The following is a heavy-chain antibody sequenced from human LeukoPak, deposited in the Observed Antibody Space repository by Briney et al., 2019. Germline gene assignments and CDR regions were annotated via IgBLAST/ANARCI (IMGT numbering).Heavy chain of an antibody. CDR2: IYYSGSP. CDR1: GGSISSYY. Sequence: PSETLSLTCTVSGGSISSYYWSWIRQPPGKGLEWIGYIYYSGSPNYNPSLKSRVTISLDTSKNQFSLKLSSVTAADKAVYYCARGYSYGDNWVDPWGQGTLVTVSS. D-gene: IGHD5-18*01. J-gene: IGHJ5*02. CDR3: ARGYSYGDNWVDP. V-gene: IGHV4-59*13.